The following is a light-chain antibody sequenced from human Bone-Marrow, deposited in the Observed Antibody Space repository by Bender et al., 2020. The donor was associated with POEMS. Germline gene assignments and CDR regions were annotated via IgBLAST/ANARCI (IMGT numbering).Light chain of an antibody. J-gene: IGLJ1*01. CDR3: ATWDDSLSVSFV. Sequence: QSVLTQPPSASGTPGQRVTISCSGSSSNIGTNPVNWYQQLPGTAPKLLIYINNQRSSGVPDRFSASKSATSASLTISGLRSEDKADYYCATWDDSLSVSFVFGTGTKVTVL. CDR2: INN. V-gene: IGLV1-47*02. CDR1: SSNIGTNP.